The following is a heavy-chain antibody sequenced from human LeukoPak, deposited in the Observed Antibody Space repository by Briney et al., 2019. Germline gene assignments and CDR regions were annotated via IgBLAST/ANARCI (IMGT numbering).Heavy chain of an antibody. Sequence: SETLSLTCTVSGGSISGYFWSWSRQPAGKGLGWVGCIYTIGSTNYTPSLKSRATMSVDTSKNQFSLKLSSVTAVDTAVYYCAIDLHTVTGLDPWGQGTLVTDSS. J-gene: IGHJ5*02. V-gene: IGHV4-4*07. CDR3: AIDLHTVTGLDP. CDR1: GGSISGYF. CDR2: IYTIGST. D-gene: IGHD4-11*01.